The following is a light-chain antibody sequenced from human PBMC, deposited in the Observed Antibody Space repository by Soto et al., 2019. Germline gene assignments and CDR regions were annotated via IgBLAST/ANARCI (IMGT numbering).Light chain of an antibody. CDR1: DSNIGSTA. V-gene: IGLV1-44*01. CDR2: SSN. Sequence: QSVLTQPPSVSATPGQGVTLSCSGGDSNIGSTAVNWHQQLPGTAPKLLIYSSNQRPSGVPDRISGSKSGTSASLAISGLQSEDEADYYCAAWDDDLHVGLFGGGTQLTVL. J-gene: IGLJ7*01. CDR3: AAWDDDLHVGL.